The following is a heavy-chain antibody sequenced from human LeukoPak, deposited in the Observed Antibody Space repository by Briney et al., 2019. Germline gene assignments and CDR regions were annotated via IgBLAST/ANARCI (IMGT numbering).Heavy chain of an antibody. D-gene: IGHD3-9*01. CDR2: ISGDGSET. CDR1: GFTFSTYP. CDR3: AKDQADDIAN. V-gene: IGHV3-23*01. Sequence: GGSLRLSCAASGFTFSTYPMSWVRQAPGKGLEWVSVISGDGSETYYADSVKGRFTISRDNSKNTLYLQMNSLRAEDTAVYYCAKDQADDIANWGQGTLVTVSS. J-gene: IGHJ4*02.